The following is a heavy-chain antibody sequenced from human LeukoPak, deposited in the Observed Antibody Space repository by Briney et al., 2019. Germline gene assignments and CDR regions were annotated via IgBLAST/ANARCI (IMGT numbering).Heavy chain of an antibody. CDR3: VRQQTPHGNFDY. V-gene: IGHV3-13*01. CDR1: GFTFSNHA. CDR2: IGTAGDT. Sequence: ETGGSLRLSCATSGFTFSNHAMHWVRQATGKGLEWVSAIGTAGDTFYPGSVKGRFTISRENAKNSLSLQMNSLRAEDTAVYYCVRQQTPHGNFDYWGQRTLVTVSS. D-gene: IGHD1-26*01. J-gene: IGHJ4*02.